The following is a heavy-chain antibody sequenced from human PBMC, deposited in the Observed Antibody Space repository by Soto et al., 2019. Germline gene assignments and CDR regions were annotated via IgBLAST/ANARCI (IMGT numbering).Heavy chain of an antibody. V-gene: IGHV3-15*01. J-gene: IGHJ6*03. CDR2: IKSKTDGGTT. Sequence: GGSLRLSCAASGFTFSNAWMSWVRQAPGKGLEWVGRIKSKTDGGTTDYAAPVKGRFTISRDDSKNTLYLQMNSLKTEDTAVYYCTTAPFVDIVALPNTGCYMDVWGKGTTVTVSS. D-gene: IGHD5-12*01. CDR3: TTAPFVDIVALPNTGCYMDV. CDR1: GFTFSNAW.